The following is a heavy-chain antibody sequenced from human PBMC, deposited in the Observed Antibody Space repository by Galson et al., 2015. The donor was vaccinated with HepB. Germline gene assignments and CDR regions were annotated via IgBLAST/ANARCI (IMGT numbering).Heavy chain of an antibody. J-gene: IGHJ4*02. D-gene: IGHD6-19*01. Sequence: SLRVSCAGSGFTFNIYWLSWVRQAPGKGLEWVANIKTDGSETNYVDSVKGRFTISRDNAKNSLYLQMNSLTVEDTAVYYCARAGSGWYGANDWSQGTLVTVSS. V-gene: IGHV3-7*03. CDR2: IKTDGSET. CDR3: ARAGSGWYGAND. CDR1: GFTFNIYW.